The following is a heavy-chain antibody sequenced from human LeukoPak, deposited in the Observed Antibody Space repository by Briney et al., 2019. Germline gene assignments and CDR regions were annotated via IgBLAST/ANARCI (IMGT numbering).Heavy chain of an antibody. CDR1: GFTFSDYY. CDR2: ISSIGTI. J-gene: IGHJ6*03. D-gene: IGHD4-17*01. V-gene: IGHV3-11*04. CDR3: ARTTDNYYYYYMDV. Sequence: GGSLRLSCAASGFTFSDYYMSWIRQAPGKGLEWVSYISSIGTIYYADSVKGRFTISRDNAKNSLYLQMNSLRAEDTAVYYCARTTDNYYYYYMDVWGKGTTVTVSS.